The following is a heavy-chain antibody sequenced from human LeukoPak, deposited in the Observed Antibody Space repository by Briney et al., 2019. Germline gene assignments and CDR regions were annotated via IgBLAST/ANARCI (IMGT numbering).Heavy chain of an antibody. CDR3: ARGGGLDV. J-gene: IGHJ6*02. V-gene: IGHV3-7*04. Sequence: GGSLRLTCAASGFIFSTYWMTWVRQAPGKGLEWVADIKEDGSESHYVDSVKGRFTISRDNAKNSLYLQMNSLRAEDTAMYFCARGGGLDVWGQGATVTVSS. CDR2: IKEDGSES. CDR1: GFIFSTYW.